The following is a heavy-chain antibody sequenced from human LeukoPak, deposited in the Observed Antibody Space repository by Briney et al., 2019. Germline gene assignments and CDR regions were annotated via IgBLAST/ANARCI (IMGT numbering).Heavy chain of an antibody. CDR1: GFTFSSYW. D-gene: IGHD1-7*01. J-gene: IGHJ3*02. CDR2: INSDGSGT. Sequence: PGGSLRLSCAASGFTFSSYWMHWVRQAPGKGLVWVSRINSDGSGTTYADSVKGRFTISRDNAKSTLFLQMNSLRAEHTALYYCARTTSMNYVGDAFHIWGQGTMVTVSS. V-gene: IGHV3-74*01. CDR3: ARTTSMNYVGDAFHI.